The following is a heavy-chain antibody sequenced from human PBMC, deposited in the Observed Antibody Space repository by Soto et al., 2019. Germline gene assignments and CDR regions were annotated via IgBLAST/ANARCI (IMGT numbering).Heavy chain of an antibody. Sequence: EVQLVGSGGGLVQPGRSLRLSCVGSGFTFEDYVMHWVRQVPGKGLEWVSHISWDGYSIGYAGSVRGRFTISRDNAKNSLFLQMNSLRPEDTALYYCARSWSGSTSGRVDVWGQGTTVTVSS. CDR1: GFTFEDYV. D-gene: IGHD3-3*01. J-gene: IGHJ6*02. V-gene: IGHV3-9*01. CDR2: ISWDGYSI. CDR3: ARSWSGSTSGRVDV.